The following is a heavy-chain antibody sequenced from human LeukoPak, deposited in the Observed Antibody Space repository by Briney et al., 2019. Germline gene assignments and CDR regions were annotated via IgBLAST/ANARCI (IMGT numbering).Heavy chain of an antibody. CDR2: INPNSGGT. CDR1: GYTFTGHY. D-gene: IGHD1-26*01. CDR3: ARTRYSRNAFDI. J-gene: IGHJ3*02. Sequence: ASVKVSCKASGYTFTGHYMHWVRQAPGQGLEWMGWINPNSGGTNYAQKFQGRVTMTRDTSISTAYMELSRLRSDDTAVYYCARTRYSRNAFDIWGQGTMVTVSS. V-gene: IGHV1-2*02.